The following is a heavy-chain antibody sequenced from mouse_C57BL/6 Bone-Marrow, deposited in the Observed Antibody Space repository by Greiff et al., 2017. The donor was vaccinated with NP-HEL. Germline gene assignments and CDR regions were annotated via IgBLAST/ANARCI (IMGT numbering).Heavy chain of an antibody. Sequence: EVHLQESGPGLVKPSPSLSLTCSVTGYSIISGYYWNWIRQFPGNKLEWMAYLPYDGSNNYNPSLKNRISITRDISKNQFFLKLTSVTTEDTATYYYAREGGYYGSPFAYWGQGTLVTVSA. V-gene: IGHV3-6*01. J-gene: IGHJ3*01. CDR2: LPYDGSN. CDR1: GYSIISGYY. CDR3: AREGGYYGSPFAY. D-gene: IGHD1-1*01.